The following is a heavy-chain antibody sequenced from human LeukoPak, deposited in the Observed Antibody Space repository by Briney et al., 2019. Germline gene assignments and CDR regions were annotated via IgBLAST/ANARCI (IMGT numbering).Heavy chain of an antibody. J-gene: IGHJ5*02. D-gene: IGHD4-17*01. CDR3: ARGDGDYVRPNWFDP. CDR2: IYHSGST. Sequence: SETLSLTCAVSGGSISSGGYSWSWIRQPPGKGLEWIGYIYHSGSTYYNPSLKSRVTISVDRSKNQFSLKLSSVTAADTAVYYCARGDGDYVRPNWFDPWGQGTLVTVSS. V-gene: IGHV4-30-2*01. CDR1: GGSISSGGYS.